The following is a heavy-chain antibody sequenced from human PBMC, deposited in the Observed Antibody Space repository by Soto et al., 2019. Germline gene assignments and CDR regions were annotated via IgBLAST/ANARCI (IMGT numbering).Heavy chain of an antibody. CDR3: ARQFPSYYGGNPGGDY. Sequence: QLQLQESGPGLVKPSETLSLTCTVSGGAISSSSYYWGWIRQPPGKGLEWIGSIFYSGSTYYNPSLKSRVTISVDTSKNQFSLILSSVTAADTAVYYCARQFPSYYGGNPGGDYWGQGTLVTVSS. CDR1: GGAISSSSYY. V-gene: IGHV4-39*01. CDR2: IFYSGST. J-gene: IGHJ4*02. D-gene: IGHD4-17*01.